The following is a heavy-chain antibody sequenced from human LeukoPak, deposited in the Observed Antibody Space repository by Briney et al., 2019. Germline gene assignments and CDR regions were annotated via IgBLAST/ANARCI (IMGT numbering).Heavy chain of an antibody. CDR1: GGSISSYY. V-gene: IGHV4-59*01. Sequence: SETLSLTCTVSGGSISSYYWSWSRQPPGKGLGWIGYIYYSVGANYNPSLKSRVTISVDTSKNQFSLKLSSAAAADTAVYYCARERGSEGAFDIWGQGTMVTVSS. D-gene: IGHD6-25*01. J-gene: IGHJ3*02. CDR3: ARERGSEGAFDI. CDR2: IYYSVGA.